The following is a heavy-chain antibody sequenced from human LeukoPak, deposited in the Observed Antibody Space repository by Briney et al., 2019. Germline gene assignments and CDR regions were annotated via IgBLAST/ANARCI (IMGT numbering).Heavy chain of an antibody. J-gene: IGHJ6*02. Sequence: SETLSLTCTVSGGSISSGGYYWSWIRQHPGKGLEWIGYIYYSGSTYYNPSLKSRVTIPVDTSKNQSSLKLSSVTAADTAVYYCARVGTYYDFWSGYYQVPYGMDVWGQGTTVTVSS. CDR3: ARVGTYYDFWSGYYQVPYGMDV. V-gene: IGHV4-31*03. CDR2: IYYSGST. D-gene: IGHD3-3*01. CDR1: GGSISSGGYY.